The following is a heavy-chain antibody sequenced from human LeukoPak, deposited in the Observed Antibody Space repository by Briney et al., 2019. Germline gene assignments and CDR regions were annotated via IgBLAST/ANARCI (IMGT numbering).Heavy chain of an antibody. CDR1: GFTFSSYE. Sequence: PGGSLRLSCAASGFTFSSYEMNWVRQAPGKGLEWVSYISSSGSTIYYADSVKGRFTISRDNAKNSLYLQMNSLRAEDTAVYYCARDLYDPGYMVPSPFDYWGQGTLVTVSS. CDR2: ISSSGSTI. D-gene: IGHD3-10*01. V-gene: IGHV3-48*03. CDR3: ARDLYDPGYMVPSPFDY. J-gene: IGHJ4*02.